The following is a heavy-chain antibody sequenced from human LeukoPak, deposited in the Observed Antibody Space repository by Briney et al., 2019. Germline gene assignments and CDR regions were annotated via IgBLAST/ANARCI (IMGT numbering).Heavy chain of an antibody. Sequence: ASVKVSCKASGGTFSSYTISWVRQAPGQGLEWMGWINPNSGGTNYAQKFQGRVTMTRDTSISTAYMELSRLRSDDTAVYYCARVLKYQLLYHYWGQGTLVTVSS. J-gene: IGHJ4*02. D-gene: IGHD2-2*02. CDR1: GGTFSSYT. CDR2: INPNSGGT. CDR3: ARVLKYQLLYHY. V-gene: IGHV1-2*02.